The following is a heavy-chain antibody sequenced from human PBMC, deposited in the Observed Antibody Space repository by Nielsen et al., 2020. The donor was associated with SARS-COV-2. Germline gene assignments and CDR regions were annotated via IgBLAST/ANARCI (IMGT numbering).Heavy chain of an antibody. CDR3: AAAAGYSYGYYFDY. CDR2: ISYDGSNK. Sequence: GESLKISCAASGFTFSSYGMHWVRQAPGKGLEWVAVISYDGSNKYYADSVKGRFTISRDNSKNTLYLQMNSLRAEDTAVYYCAAAAGYSYGYYFDYWGQGTLVTVSS. CDR1: GFTFSSYG. D-gene: IGHD5-18*01. V-gene: IGHV3-30*03. J-gene: IGHJ4*02.